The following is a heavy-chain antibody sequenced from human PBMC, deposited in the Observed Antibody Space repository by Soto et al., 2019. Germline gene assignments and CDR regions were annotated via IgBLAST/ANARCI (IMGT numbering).Heavy chain of an antibody. D-gene: IGHD5-18*01. J-gene: IGHJ5*02. CDR1: GYTFTSYD. CDR2: MNPNSGNT. Sequence: ASVKVSCKASGYTFTSYDINWVRQATGQGLEWMGWMNPNSGNTGYAQKFQGGVTMTRNTSISTAYMELSSLRSEDTAVYYCARGGDTAMDFDPWGQGTLVTVSS. CDR3: ARGGDTAMDFDP. V-gene: IGHV1-8*01.